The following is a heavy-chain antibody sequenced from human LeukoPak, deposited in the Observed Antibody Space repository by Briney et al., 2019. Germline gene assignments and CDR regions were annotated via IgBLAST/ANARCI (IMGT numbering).Heavy chain of an antibody. CDR1: GFTFDDYA. CDR2: ISWNSGSI. Sequence: GGSLRLSCAASGFTFDDYAMHWVRQAPGKGLEWVSGISWNSGSIGYADSVKGRFTISRDNAKNTLYMQMNSLRAEDTAVYFCAKRGVVIRVILVGFHKEAYYFDSWGQGVLVTVSS. J-gene: IGHJ4*02. CDR3: AKRGVVIRVILVGFHKEAYYFDS. V-gene: IGHV3-9*01. D-gene: IGHD3-22*01.